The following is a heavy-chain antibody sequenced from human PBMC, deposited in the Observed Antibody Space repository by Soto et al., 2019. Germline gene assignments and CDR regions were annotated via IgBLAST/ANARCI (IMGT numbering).Heavy chain of an antibody. V-gene: IGHV4-4*07. J-gene: IGHJ4*02. Sequence: SETLSLTCSVSCPSFSNFYWSWIRQSAGKGLEWIGRIYTSGATSYNPSLKSRVTMSVDTSETQMSLNLRSVTAADTAVYYCARGGIQLSYAFDYWGQGILVTVSS. CDR1: CPSFSNFY. CDR2: IYTSGAT. CDR3: ARGGIQLSYAFDY. D-gene: IGHD5-18*01.